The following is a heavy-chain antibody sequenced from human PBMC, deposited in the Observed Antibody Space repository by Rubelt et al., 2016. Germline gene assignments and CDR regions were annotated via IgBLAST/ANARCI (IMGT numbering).Heavy chain of an antibody. Sequence: IRQSPSRGLEWLGRTYYRSKWYNDYAVSVKSRITINPDTSKNQFSLQLNSVTPEDTAVYYCARTVGARRNWYFDLWGRGTLVTVSS. CDR3: ARTVGARRNWYFDL. J-gene: IGHJ2*01. CDR2: TYYRSKWYN. V-gene: IGHV6-1*01. D-gene: IGHD1-26*01.